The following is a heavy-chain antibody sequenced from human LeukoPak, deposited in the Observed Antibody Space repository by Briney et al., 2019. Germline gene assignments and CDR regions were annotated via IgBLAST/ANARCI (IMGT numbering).Heavy chain of an antibody. CDR3: ARRGYSSRSDY. Sequence: SETLSLTCAVYGGSFSGYYWSWIRQPPGKGLEWIGEINHTGSTNYNPSLKSRVTISVDTSKNQFSLKLSSVTAADTAVYYCARRGYSSRSDYWGQGTLVTVSS. V-gene: IGHV4-34*01. D-gene: IGHD5-18*01. J-gene: IGHJ4*02. CDR2: INHTGST. CDR1: GGSFSGYY.